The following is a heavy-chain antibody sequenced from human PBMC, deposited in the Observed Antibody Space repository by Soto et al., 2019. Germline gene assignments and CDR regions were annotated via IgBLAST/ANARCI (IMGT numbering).Heavy chain of an antibody. CDR2: SLPIVGTA. Sequence: QVQLVQAGAEVKKPGSSVNFSCKASGLTFSSYAISRVRQPPVQGLEGMGGSLPIVGTAHYAQKIQGRVTITADVFTSTAYMALCSLRSEDKAVYYCARDSNFAPGIAVAVLNWYFDLWGRGTLVTVSS. CDR1: GLTFSSYA. J-gene: IGHJ2*01. D-gene: IGHD6-19*01. CDR3: ARDSNFAPGIAVAVLNWYFDL. V-gene: IGHV1-69*01.